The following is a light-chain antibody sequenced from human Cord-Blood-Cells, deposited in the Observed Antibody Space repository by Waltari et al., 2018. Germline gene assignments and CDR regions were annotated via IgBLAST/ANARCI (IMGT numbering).Light chain of an antibody. V-gene: IGKV1-6*01. CDR2: AAS. Sequence: AIQMTQSPSSLSASVGDRVTITCRAMQGIRNDLGRYQQKPGKAPKLMIYAASSLQSGVPSRFSGSGSGTDFTLTISSLQPEDFATYYCLQDYNYPYTFGQGTKLEIK. CDR3: LQDYNYPYT. CDR1: QGIRND. J-gene: IGKJ2*01.